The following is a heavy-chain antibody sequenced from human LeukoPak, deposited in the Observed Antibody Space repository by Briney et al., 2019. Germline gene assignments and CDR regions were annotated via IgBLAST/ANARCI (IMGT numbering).Heavy chain of an antibody. J-gene: IGHJ6*03. D-gene: IGHD3-10*01. CDR2: IRYDGSNK. CDR3: AKDQFKPSAITMLRGVRCYYYNMDV. V-gene: IGHV3-30*02. CDR1: GFTFSSYV. Sequence: GGSLRLSCAASGFTFSSYVMHWVRQAPGKGLEWVAFIRYDGSNKYYADSVKGRFTISRDNSKNKLYLQMNRLRAEDTGVYYCAKDQFKPSAITMLRGVRCYYYNMDVWGKATTVTISS.